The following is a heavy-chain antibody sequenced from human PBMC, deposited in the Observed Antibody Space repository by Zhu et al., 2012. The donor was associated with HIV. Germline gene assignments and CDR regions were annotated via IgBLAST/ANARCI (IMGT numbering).Heavy chain of an antibody. CDR1: GGSLSDYY. CDR3: ARAPATFYNKLGYYSEYFQN. Sequence: QVQLQQWGAGLLQPSETLSLTCAVYGGSLSDYYWAWIRQPPGKGLEWIAEIKEGGGTNYNPSLRSRVTLLVDTSNNQFSLALTSVTAADTAVYYCARAPATFYNKLGYYSEYFQNVGPGHPGHRLL. J-gene: IGHJ1*01. CDR2: IKEGGGT. D-gene: IGHD3-22*01. V-gene: IGHV4-34*02.